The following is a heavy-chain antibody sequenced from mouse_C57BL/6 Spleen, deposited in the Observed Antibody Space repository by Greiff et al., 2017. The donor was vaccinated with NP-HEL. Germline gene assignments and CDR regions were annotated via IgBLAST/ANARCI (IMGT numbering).Heavy chain of an antibody. J-gene: IGHJ1*03. V-gene: IGHV1-18*01. Sequence: EVQLQQSGPELVKPGASVKIPCKASGYTFTDYNMDWVKQSHGKSLEWIGHINPNNGGTIYNQKFKGKATLTVDKSSSTAYMELRSLTSEDTAVYYCAKGNYYASGWYFDVWGTGTTVTVSS. CDR2: INPNNGGT. CDR1: GYTFTDYN. CDR3: AKGNYYASGWYFDV. D-gene: IGHD1-1*01.